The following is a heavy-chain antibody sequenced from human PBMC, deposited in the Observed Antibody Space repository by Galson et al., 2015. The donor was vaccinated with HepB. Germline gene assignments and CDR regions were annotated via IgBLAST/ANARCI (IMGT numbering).Heavy chain of an antibody. CDR1: GYTFTTYW. V-gene: IGHV5-51*03. Sequence: QSGAEVKKPGESLKMSCEGSGYTFTTYWIAWVRQMPGKGLEWMGSIYPGDSDTRYIPSFQGQVTISADKSISTAYLQWSSLKASDTAMYYCARSIAVAGSTRAFDIWGQGTMVTVSS. CDR2: IYPGDSDT. CDR3: ARSIAVAGSTRAFDI. D-gene: IGHD6-19*01. J-gene: IGHJ3*02.